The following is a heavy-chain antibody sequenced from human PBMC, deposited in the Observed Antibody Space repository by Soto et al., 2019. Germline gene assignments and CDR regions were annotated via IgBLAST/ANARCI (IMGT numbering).Heavy chain of an antibody. Sequence: QVQLVQSGAEVKKPGASVKVSCKASGYTFTGYYMHWVRQAPGQGLEWMGWINPNSGGTNYAQKFQGWVTMTRDTSISTAYMELSRLRSDDTAVYSCARSLGNVAAAEVDYWGQGTLVTVSS. CDR3: ARSLGNVAAAEVDY. J-gene: IGHJ4*02. V-gene: IGHV1-2*04. CDR1: GYTFTGYY. CDR2: INPNSGGT. D-gene: IGHD6-13*01.